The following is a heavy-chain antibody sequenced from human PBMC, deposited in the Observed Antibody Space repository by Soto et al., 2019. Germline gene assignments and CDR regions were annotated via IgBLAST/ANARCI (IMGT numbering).Heavy chain of an antibody. J-gene: IGHJ3*02. CDR1: GYTFTSYG. V-gene: IGHV1-18*01. CDR2: ISAYNGNT. D-gene: IGHD2-15*01. Sequence: ASAKVSCKASGYTFTSYGISWVRQAPGQGLEWMGWISAYNGNTNYAQKLQGRVTMTTDTSTSTAYMELRSLRSDDTAVYYCARIGYCSGGSCHAGAFDIWGQGTMVTVSS. CDR3: ARIGYCSGGSCHAGAFDI.